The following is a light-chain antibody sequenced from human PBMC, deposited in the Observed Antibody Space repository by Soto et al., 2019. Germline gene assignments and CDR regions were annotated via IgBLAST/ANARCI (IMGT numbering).Light chain of an antibody. CDR2: NVS. CDR3: SSYTSSITLE. J-gene: IGLJ2*01. CDR1: SSDVGAYNF. Sequence: QSVLTQPASVSGSPGQSITISCTGTSSDVGAYNFVSWYQQHPGTAPKLMIYNVSNRPSGISNRFSGSKSGNTASLTISGLQAEDEADYYCSSYTSSITLEFGGGTKLTVL. V-gene: IGLV2-14*03.